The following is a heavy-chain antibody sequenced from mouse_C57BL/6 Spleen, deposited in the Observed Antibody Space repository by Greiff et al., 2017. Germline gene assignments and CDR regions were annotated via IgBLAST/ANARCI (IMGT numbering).Heavy chain of an antibody. J-gene: IGHJ3*01. CDR1: GFTFSSYG. D-gene: IGHD2-4*01. CDR2: ISSGGSYT. V-gene: IGHV5-6*01. Sequence: EVQLVESGGDLVKPGGSLKLSCAASGFTFSSYGMSWVRQTPDKRLEWVATISSGGSYTYYPDSVKGRFTISRDNAKNTLYLQMSSLKSEDTAMYYCARRYYDYDGFAYWGQGTLVTVS. CDR3: ARRYYDYDGFAY.